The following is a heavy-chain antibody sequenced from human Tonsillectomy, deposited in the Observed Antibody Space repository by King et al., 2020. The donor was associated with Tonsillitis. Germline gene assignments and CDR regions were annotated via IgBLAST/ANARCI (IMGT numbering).Heavy chain of an antibody. CDR2: IYYSGST. J-gene: IGHJ3*02. CDR3: ARHFPYYAISSPLGDI. D-gene: IGHD3-9*01. Sequence: QLQESGPGLVKPSETLSLTCTVSGGSISSRSYYWGWIRQPPGKGLEWIGSIYYSGSTYYNPSLKSRVTISVDTSKNQFSLKLSSVTAADTAVYYCARHFPYYAISSPLGDIWGQGTMVTVSS. CDR1: GGSISSRSYY. V-gene: IGHV4-39*01.